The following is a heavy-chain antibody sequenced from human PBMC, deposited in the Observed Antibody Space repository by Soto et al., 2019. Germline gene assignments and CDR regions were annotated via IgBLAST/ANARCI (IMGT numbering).Heavy chain of an antibody. CDR1: GFTFSSYA. V-gene: IGHV3-30-3*01. CDR2: ISYDGSNK. CDR3: AREDIPYYYGMDV. D-gene: IGHD2-15*01. J-gene: IGHJ6*02. Sequence: TGGSLRLSCAASGFTFSSYAMHWVRQAPGKGLEWVAVISYDGSNKYYADSVKGRFTISRDNSKNTLYLQMNSLRAEDTAVYYCAREDIPYYYGMDVWGQGTTVTVSS.